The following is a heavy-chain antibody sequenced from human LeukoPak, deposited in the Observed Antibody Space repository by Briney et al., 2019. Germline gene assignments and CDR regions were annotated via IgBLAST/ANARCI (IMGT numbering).Heavy chain of an antibody. CDR2: INRDGSEK. CDR1: GFTLSSYW. Sequence: AGGSLRLSCAASGFTLSSYWMSWVRQAPGKGLEWVANINRDGSEKYYVDSVKGRFTISRDNAKNSLYLQMNSLRAEDTSVYYCARDCCSSSFASDYWGQGTLVTVSS. J-gene: IGHJ4*02. CDR3: ARDCCSSSFASDY. V-gene: IGHV3-7*01. D-gene: IGHD6-6*01.